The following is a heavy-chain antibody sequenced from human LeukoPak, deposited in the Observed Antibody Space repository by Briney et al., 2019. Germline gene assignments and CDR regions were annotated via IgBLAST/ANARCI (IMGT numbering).Heavy chain of an antibody. Sequence: SETLSLTCAVYGVSFSGYYWGWLRQPPGKGLEWIGEINHSGSSNYNPSLKSRVTISVDTSKNQFSLNLSSVTAADTAVYYCARDGGLDSSGYYFDYWGQGTLVTVSS. D-gene: IGHD3-22*01. CDR3: ARDGGLDSSGYYFDY. V-gene: IGHV4-34*01. CDR2: INHSGSS. J-gene: IGHJ4*02. CDR1: GVSFSGYY.